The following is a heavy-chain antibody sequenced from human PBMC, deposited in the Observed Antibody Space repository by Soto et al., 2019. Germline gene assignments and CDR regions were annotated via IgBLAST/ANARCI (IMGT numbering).Heavy chain of an antibody. CDR1: GFTFRPYS. Sequence: EVQLLESGGGLVQPGGSLGPSCPPSGFTFRPYSIIWGRRPPGKGLEWVSGFTGSGRSKYYADSVKGRFPISRDNSKNTLYLQMNSLRAEDTAVYYCAKASTTWKYEDAFDIWGQGTMVTVSS. CDR2: FTGSGRSK. CDR3: AKASTTWKYEDAFDI. D-gene: IGHD1-7*01. V-gene: IGHV3-23*01. J-gene: IGHJ3*02.